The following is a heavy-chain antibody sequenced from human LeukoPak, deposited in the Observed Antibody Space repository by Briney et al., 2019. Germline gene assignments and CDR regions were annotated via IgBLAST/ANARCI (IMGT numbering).Heavy chain of an antibody. Sequence: PSQTLSLTCTVSGGSISSGGYYWSWIRQHPGKGLEWIGYIYCSGSTYYNPSLKSRVTISVDTSKNQFSLKLSSVTAADTAVYFCATWGITGTTEIDYWGQGTLVTVSS. J-gene: IGHJ4*02. CDR3: ATWGITGTTEIDY. D-gene: IGHD1-20*01. V-gene: IGHV4-31*03. CDR2: IYCSGST. CDR1: GGSISSGGYY.